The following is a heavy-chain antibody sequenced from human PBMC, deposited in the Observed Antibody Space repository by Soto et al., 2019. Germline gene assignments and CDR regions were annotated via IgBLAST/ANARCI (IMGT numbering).Heavy chain of an antibody. J-gene: IGHJ4*02. CDR1: GESFSAYY. V-gene: IGHV4-34*01. D-gene: IGHD4-17*01. Sequence: QVQLQQWGAGLLKPSETLSLTCAVYGESFSAYYWSWIRQPPGKGLEWIGEINHSGSTNYNPSLKCRVTISVDTSKNQFSLNLNSGTAADTAVYYCARGGGMTTVTTGKIFDYWGQGNLVTVSS. CDR2: INHSGST. CDR3: ARGGGMTTVTTGKIFDY.